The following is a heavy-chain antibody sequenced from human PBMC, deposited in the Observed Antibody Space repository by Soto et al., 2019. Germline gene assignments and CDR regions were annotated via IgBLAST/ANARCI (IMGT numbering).Heavy chain of an antibody. CDR3: ASRTNVEWLSYYGMDV. CDR1: GGSISSGGYS. Sequence: QLQLQESGSGLVKPSQTLSLTCAVSGGSISSGGYSWSWIRQPPGKGLEWIGYIYHSGSTYYNPSLKSRVTISVDRSKNQFSLKLSSVTAADTAVYYCASRTNVEWLSYYGMDVWGQGTTVTVSS. CDR2: IYHSGST. J-gene: IGHJ6*02. V-gene: IGHV4-30-2*01. D-gene: IGHD3-3*01.